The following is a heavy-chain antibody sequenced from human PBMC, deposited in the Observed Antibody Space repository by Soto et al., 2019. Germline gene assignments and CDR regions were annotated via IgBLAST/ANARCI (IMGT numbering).Heavy chain of an antibody. CDR1: GFTFSSYS. D-gene: IGHD6-6*01. Sequence: GGSLRLSCAASGFTFSSYSMNWVRQAPGKGLEWVSSISSSSSYIYYADSVKGRFTISRDNAKNSLYLQMNSLRAEDTAVYYCAREPTDSSSHGGRWFDPWGQGTLVTVSS. CDR3: AREPTDSSSHGGRWFDP. CDR2: ISSSSSYI. J-gene: IGHJ5*02. V-gene: IGHV3-21*01.